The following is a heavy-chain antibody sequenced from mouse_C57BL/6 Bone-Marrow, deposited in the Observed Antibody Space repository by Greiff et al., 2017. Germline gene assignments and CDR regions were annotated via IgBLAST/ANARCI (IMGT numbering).Heavy chain of an antibody. CDR2: ISDGGSYT. D-gene: IGHD1-1*01. Sequence: EVQRVESGGGLVKPGGSLKLSCAASGFTFSSYAMSWVRQTPEKSLEWVATISDGGSYTYYPDNVKGRFTISRDNAKNNLYLQMSHLKSEDTAMYYCARGDYYGSSYGDYWGQGTTHTVSS. J-gene: IGHJ2*01. V-gene: IGHV5-4*01. CDR3: ARGDYYGSSYGDY. CDR1: GFTFSSYA.